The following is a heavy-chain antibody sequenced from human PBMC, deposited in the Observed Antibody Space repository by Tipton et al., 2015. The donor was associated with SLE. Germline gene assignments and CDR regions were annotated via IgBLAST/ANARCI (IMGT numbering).Heavy chain of an antibody. V-gene: IGHV4-59*01. Sequence: LRLSCTVSGGSISSYYWSWIRQPPGKGLEWIGYIYYSGSTNYNPSLKSRVTISVDTSKNQFSLKLSSVTAADTAVYYCARDGEGYNWFDPWGQGTLVTVSS. CDR1: GGSISSYY. J-gene: IGHJ5*02. CDR2: IYYSGST. CDR3: ARDGEGYNWFDP. D-gene: IGHD3-10*01.